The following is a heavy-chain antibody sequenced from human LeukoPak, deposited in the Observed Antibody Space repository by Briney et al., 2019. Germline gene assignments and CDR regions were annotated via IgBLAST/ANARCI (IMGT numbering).Heavy chain of an antibody. Sequence: PSETLSLTCTVSGGSISSYYWSWIRQLPGKGLEWIGYIYTSGSTNYNPSLKSRVTISVDTSKNQFSLKLSSVTAADTAVYYCARSYSGWYDYWGQGTLVTVSS. CDR2: IYTSGST. J-gene: IGHJ4*02. CDR1: GGSISSYY. V-gene: IGHV4-4*09. CDR3: ARSYSGWYDY. D-gene: IGHD6-19*01.